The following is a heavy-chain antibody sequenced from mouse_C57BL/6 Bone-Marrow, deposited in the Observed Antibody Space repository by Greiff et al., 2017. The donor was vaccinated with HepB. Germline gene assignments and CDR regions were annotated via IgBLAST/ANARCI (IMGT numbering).Heavy chain of an antibody. Sequence: VQLQQPGAELVMPGASVKLSCKASGYTFTSYWMHWVKQRPGQGLEWIGEIDPSDSYTNYNQKFKGKSTLPVDKSSSTSYMQLSSLTSEDSAVYYCAREFPYYYGSSYDYAMDYWGQGTSVTVSS. V-gene: IGHV1-69*01. CDR1: GYTFTSYW. D-gene: IGHD1-1*01. CDR2: IDPSDSYT. J-gene: IGHJ4*01. CDR3: AREFPYYYGSSYDYAMDY.